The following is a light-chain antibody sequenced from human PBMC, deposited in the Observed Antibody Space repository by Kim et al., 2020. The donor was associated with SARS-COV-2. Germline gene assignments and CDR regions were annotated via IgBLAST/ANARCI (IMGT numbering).Light chain of an antibody. J-gene: IGLJ3*02. CDR2: GKN. CDR1: SLRSDY. Sequence: SSELTQDPAVSVALGQTVRITCQGDSLRSDYASWYQQKPGQAPVLVIYGKNNRPSGIPDRISGSSSGNTASLTITGAQAEDEADYYCKCRDSSGNHWVFG. CDR3: KCRDSSGNHWV. V-gene: IGLV3-19*01.